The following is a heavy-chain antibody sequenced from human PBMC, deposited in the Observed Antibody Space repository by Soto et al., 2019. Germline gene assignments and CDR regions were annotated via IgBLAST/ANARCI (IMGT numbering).Heavy chain of an antibody. Sequence: SETLSLTCTVSGGSVSSGSHHWVWIRQPPGKALEWIGYIFFTGITNYNPSLESRVTIAVDTSKNQFSLKLRSVTAADTAVYCCARQDCSSTSCYSYYYYGMDVWGQGTTVTVSS. CDR2: IFFTGIT. CDR1: GGSVSSGSHH. J-gene: IGHJ6*02. V-gene: IGHV4-61*01. D-gene: IGHD2-2*01. CDR3: ARQDCSSTSCYSYYYYGMDV.